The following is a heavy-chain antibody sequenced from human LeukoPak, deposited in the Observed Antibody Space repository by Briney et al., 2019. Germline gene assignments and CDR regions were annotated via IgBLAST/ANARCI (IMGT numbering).Heavy chain of an antibody. CDR3: ARDRIHYYDSSGYSDY. J-gene: IGHJ4*02. CDR2: IYYSGST. V-gene: IGHV4-59*12. Sequence: SETLSLTCTVSGGSISSYYWSWIRQPPGKGLEWIGYIYYSGSTNYNPSLKSRVTISVDTSKNQFSLKLSSVTAADTAVYYCARDRIHYYDSSGYSDYWGQGTLVTVSS. D-gene: IGHD3-22*01. CDR1: GGSISSYY.